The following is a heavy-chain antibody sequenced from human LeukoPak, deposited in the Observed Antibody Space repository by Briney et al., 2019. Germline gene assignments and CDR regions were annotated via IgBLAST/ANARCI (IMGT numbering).Heavy chain of an antibody. V-gene: IGHV3-23*01. Sequence: GGSLRLSCAASGFTFNTFGMHWVRQAPGKGLEWVSTISGGGGSTYYADSVKGRFTISRDNSKNTLYLQVNSLRAEDTAVYYCAKGGKWDVTPFDYWGQGTLVTVSS. CDR2: ISGGGGST. CDR3: AKGGKWDVTPFDY. J-gene: IGHJ4*02. D-gene: IGHD1-26*01. CDR1: GFTFNTFG.